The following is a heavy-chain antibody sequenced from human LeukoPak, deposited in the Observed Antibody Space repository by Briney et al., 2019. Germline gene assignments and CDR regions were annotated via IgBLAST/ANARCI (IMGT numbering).Heavy chain of an antibody. CDR3: AKDGGLWVSAHWGDS. D-gene: IGHD7-27*01. CDR1: GFTFSSYT. Sequence: GGSLRLSCTASGFTFSSYTMSWVRQAPGKGLKWVSTITTGGPNTYYADSVKGRFTVSRDDSKNTLYLQMNSLRAEDTAVYYCAKDGGLWVSAHWGDSWGRGALVTVSS. V-gene: IGHV3-23*01. J-gene: IGHJ4*02. CDR2: ITTGGPNT.